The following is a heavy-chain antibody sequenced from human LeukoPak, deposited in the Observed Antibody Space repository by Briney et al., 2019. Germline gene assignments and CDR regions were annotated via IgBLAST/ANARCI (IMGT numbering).Heavy chain of an antibody. V-gene: IGHV1-2*04. D-gene: IGHD5-18*01. CDR3: ARALLGYSYGDFDY. CDR1: GYTFTGYY. J-gene: IGHJ4*02. Sequence: ASVKVSCKASGYTFTGYYMHWVRQAPGQGLEWMGWINPNSGGTNYAQKFQGWVTMTRDTSISTAYMELSGLRSDDTAVYYCARALLGYSYGDFDYWGQGTLVTVSS. CDR2: INPNSGGT.